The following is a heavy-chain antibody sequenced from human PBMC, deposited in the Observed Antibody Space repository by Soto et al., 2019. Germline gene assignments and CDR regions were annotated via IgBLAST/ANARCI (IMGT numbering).Heavy chain of an antibody. Sequence: EVQLLESGGGLVQPGGSLRLSCAASGFTFSSYAMSWVRQAPGKGLEWVSAISGSGGSTYYADSVKGRFTISRDNSKNTLYLQMNSLRAEDTAVYYCAKGLSCSSTSCYVYYYYYMDVWGKGTTVTVSS. CDR2: ISGSGGST. V-gene: IGHV3-23*01. D-gene: IGHD2-2*01. J-gene: IGHJ6*03. CDR1: GFTFSSYA. CDR3: AKGLSCSSTSCYVYYYYYMDV.